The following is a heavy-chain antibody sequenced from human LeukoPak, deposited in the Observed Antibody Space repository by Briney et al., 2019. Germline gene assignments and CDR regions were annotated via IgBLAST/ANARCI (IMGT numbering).Heavy chain of an antibody. Sequence: SETLSLTCAVYGGSFSGYYWSWIRQPPGKGLEWIGDINHSGSTNYNPSLKSRVTISVDTSKNQFSLKLSSVTAADTAVYYCARKGVLLGYCSGGSCYSSWFDPWGQGTLVTVSS. J-gene: IGHJ5*02. CDR1: GGSFSGYY. V-gene: IGHV4-34*01. CDR2: INHSGST. CDR3: ARKGVLLGYCSGGSCYSSWFDP. D-gene: IGHD2-15*01.